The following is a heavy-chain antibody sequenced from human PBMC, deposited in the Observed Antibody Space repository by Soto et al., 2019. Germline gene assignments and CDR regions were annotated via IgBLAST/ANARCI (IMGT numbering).Heavy chain of an antibody. CDR3: ARGIAFPYYYYMDV. Sequence: SVKVSCKASGGTFSSYAISWVRQAPGQGLEWMGGIIPIFGTANYAQKFQGQVTISADKSISTAYLQWSSLKAEDTAMYYCARGIAFPYYYYMDVWGKGTTVTVSS. J-gene: IGHJ6*03. D-gene: IGHD3-16*01. CDR1: GGTFSSYA. CDR2: IIPIFGTA. V-gene: IGHV1-69*06.